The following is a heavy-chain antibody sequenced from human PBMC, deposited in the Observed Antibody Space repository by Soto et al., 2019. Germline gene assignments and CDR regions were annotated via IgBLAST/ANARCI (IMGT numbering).Heavy chain of an antibody. V-gene: IGHV4-31*03. CDR2: IYFSGST. D-gene: IGHD4-17*01. Sequence: SETLSLTCTVSGGSISSGDSYWTWIRQHPRKGLEWIGYIYFSGSTTYNPSLKSRLSISIHTSKNQFSLKLNSVTAADTAIYYCARDDYGGNSGALDIWGQGTMVIVSS. CDR3: ARDDYGGNSGALDI. J-gene: IGHJ3*02. CDR1: GGSISSGDSY.